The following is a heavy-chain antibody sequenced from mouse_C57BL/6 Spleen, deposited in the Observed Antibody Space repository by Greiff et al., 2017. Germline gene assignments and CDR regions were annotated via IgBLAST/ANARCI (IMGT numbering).Heavy chain of an antibody. CDR3: AREKGYGAMDY. CDR1: GFTFSAYY. Sequence: EVKLVESEGGLVQPGSSMKLSCTASGFTFSAYYMAWVRQVPEKGLEWVANIKYDGISTYYLDSLKSRFIISSDNAKNILYLQMSSLKSEDTATYYCAREKGYGAMDYWGQGTSVTVSS. J-gene: IGHJ4*01. CDR2: IKYDGIST. V-gene: IGHV5-16*01. D-gene: IGHD1-1*02.